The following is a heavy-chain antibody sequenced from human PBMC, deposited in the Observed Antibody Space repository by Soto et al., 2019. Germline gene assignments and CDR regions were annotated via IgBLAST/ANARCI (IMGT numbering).Heavy chain of an antibody. CDR2: IVVGSGNT. J-gene: IGHJ4*02. V-gene: IGHV1-58*01. CDR1: GFTFTSSA. CDR3: ASRVGWLQFHLND. Sequence: AVKVSCKASGFTFTSSAVQWVRQARGQRLEWIGWIVVGSGNTNYAQKFQERVTITRDMSTSTAYMELSSLRSEDTAVYYCASRVGWLQFHLNDWGQGTLVTV. D-gene: IGHD5-12*01.